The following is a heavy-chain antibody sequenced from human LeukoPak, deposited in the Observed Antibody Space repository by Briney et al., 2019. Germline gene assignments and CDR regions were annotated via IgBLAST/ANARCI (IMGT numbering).Heavy chain of an antibody. CDR3: ARDRPRITMVRGVPNWLDP. V-gene: IGHV3-21*01. CDR2: ISSSSSYI. D-gene: IGHD3-10*01. Sequence: GGSLRLSCAASGFTFSNYAMSWARQAPGKGLEWVSSISSSSSYIYYADSVKGRFTISRDNAKNSLYLQMNSLRAEDTAVYYCARDRPRITMVRGVPNWLDPWGQGTLVTVSS. CDR1: GFTFSNYA. J-gene: IGHJ5*02.